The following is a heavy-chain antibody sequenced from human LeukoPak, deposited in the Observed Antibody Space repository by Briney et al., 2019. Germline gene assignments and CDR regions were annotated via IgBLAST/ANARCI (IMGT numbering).Heavy chain of an antibody. J-gene: IGHJ4*02. CDR2: INHSGST. CDR1: GGSFSGYY. V-gene: IGHV4-34*01. D-gene: IGHD6-6*01. Sequence: SETLSLTCAVYGGSFSGYYWSWIRQPPGKGLEWIGEINHSGSTNSNPSLKSRVTISVDTSKNQFSLKLSSVTAADTAVYYCARARRSSIAGRPRDFDYWGQGTLVTVSS. CDR3: ARARRSSIAGRPRDFDY.